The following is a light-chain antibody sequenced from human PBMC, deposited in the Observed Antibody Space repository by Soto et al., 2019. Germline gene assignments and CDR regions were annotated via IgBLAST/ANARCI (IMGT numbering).Light chain of an antibody. V-gene: IGLV2-23*02. CDR3: CSYAGSGGV. Sequence: QSVLTQPASVSGSPGQSITISCTGTSSDVGSYNLVSWYQQHPGKAPKLMIYEVSKRPSGVSNRFSGSKSGNTASLTISGLQAEDEADYYCCSYAGSGGVFGTGTKVTVL. J-gene: IGLJ1*01. CDR1: SSDVGSYNL. CDR2: EVS.